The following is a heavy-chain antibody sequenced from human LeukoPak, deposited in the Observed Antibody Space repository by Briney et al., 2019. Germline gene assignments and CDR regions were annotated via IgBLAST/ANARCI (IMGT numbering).Heavy chain of an antibody. J-gene: IGHJ5*02. CDR2: ISAYNGNT. CDR3: AREALGYCSSTSCYVWFDP. CDR1: GYTFTSYG. Sequence: GASVKVSCKASGYTFTSYGISWVRQAPGQGLEWTGWISAYNGNTNYAQKLQGRVTMTTDTSTSTAYMELRSLRSDDTAVYYCAREALGYCSSTSCYVWFDPWGQGTLVTVSS. V-gene: IGHV1-18*04. D-gene: IGHD2-2*01.